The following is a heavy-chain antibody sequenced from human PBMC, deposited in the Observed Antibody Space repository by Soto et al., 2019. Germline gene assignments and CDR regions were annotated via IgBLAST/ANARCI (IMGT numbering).Heavy chain of an antibody. V-gene: IGHV3-23*01. Sequence: EVQLLESGGGLVQPGGSLRLSCAASRFVFSDYAMSWVRQAPGKGLQWVSTISASGISTYYADSVKGRFTISRDNSRNTVFLQMNSLTAEDTALFYCAKHYSDSSGFYPDAFDIWGQGTVVTVSS. CDR3: AKHYSDSSGFYPDAFDI. CDR2: ISASGIST. D-gene: IGHD3-22*01. CDR1: RFVFSDYA. J-gene: IGHJ3*02.